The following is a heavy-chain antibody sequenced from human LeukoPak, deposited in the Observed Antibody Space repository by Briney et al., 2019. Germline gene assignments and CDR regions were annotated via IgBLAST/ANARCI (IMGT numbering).Heavy chain of an antibody. D-gene: IGHD6-19*01. Sequence: SETLSLTCAVYGGTFSGYYWSWIRQPPGKGLEWIGEINHSGSTNCNPSLKSRVTMSVDTSKNQFSLNLSSVTALDTAVYYCARIFLGYSSGWYFDYWGQGTLVTVSS. V-gene: IGHV4-34*01. J-gene: IGHJ4*02. CDR2: INHSGST. CDR1: GGTFSGYY. CDR3: ARIFLGYSSGWYFDY.